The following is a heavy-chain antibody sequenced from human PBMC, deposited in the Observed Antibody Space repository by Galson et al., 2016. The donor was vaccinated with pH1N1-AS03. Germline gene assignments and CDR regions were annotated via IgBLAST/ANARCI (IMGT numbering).Heavy chain of an antibody. CDR3: ARGGSTSSWYWIY. Sequence: LRLSCAASGFSINSYWMTWVRQAPGKGPEWVANIKKDGSEKYYVDSVKGRFTISRDNAENSVYLQLNSLRAEDTAVYCARGGSTSSWYWIYWGQGALVTVSS. CDR1: GFSINSYW. J-gene: IGHJ4*02. CDR2: IKKDGSEK. D-gene: IGHD6-13*01. V-gene: IGHV3-7*01.